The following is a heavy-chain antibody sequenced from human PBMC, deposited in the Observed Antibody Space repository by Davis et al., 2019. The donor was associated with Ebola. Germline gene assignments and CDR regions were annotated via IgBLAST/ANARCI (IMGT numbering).Heavy chain of an antibody. V-gene: IGHV4-59*01. J-gene: IGHJ5*02. Sequence: SETLSLTCSVSGGSMTSYYWSWIRQPPGKGLEWIGFAYYTGTSNYNPSLKSRATISVDTSKNQFSLRLRSVTAADTAIYYCAILTGNNWFDPWGQGTLVAVSS. CDR2: AYYTGTS. CDR3: AILTGNNWFDP. CDR1: GGSMTSYY. D-gene: IGHD1-14*01.